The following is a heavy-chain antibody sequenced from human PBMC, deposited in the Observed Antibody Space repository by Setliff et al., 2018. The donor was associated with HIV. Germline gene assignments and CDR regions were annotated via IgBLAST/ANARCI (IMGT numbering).Heavy chain of an antibody. J-gene: IGHJ4*02. Sequence: KTSETLSLTCAVYGGSFSGYCWGWVRQPPGKGLEWIGSMYYSGSTYYTPSLKSRITISLDTSKNQFSLRMRSVTAADTAVYYCARVFVDTAVLRVLEYYFDSWGRGTLVTVSS. CDR2: MYYSGST. CDR1: GGSFSGYC. V-gene: IGHV4-34*01. D-gene: IGHD5-18*01. CDR3: ARVFVDTAVLRVLEYYFDS.